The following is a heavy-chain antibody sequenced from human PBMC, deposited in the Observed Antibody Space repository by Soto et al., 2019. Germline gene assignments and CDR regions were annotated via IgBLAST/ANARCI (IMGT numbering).Heavy chain of an antibody. CDR1: GFTFSSYW. CDR3: AKCPYYYGSGSPDY. D-gene: IGHD3-10*01. Sequence: PGGSLRLSCAASGFTFSSYWMSWVRQAPGKGLEWVANIKQSGSEKYYADSVKGRFTISRDNAKNSLYLQMNSLRAEDTAVYYCAKCPYYYGSGSPDYWGQGTLVTVSS. CDR2: IKQSGSEK. V-gene: IGHV3-7*03. J-gene: IGHJ4*02.